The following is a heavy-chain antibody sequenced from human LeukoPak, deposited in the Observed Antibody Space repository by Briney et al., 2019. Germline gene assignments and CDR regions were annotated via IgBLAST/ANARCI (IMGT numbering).Heavy chain of an antibody. CDR2: INHSGST. J-gene: IGHJ4*02. D-gene: IGHD4-17*01. CDR3: ARPYGDYEEYFDY. V-gene: IGHV4-34*01. Sequence: SETLSLTCAVYGGSFSGYYWSWIRQPPGKGLEWIGEINHSGSTNYNPSLKSRVTISVDTSKNQFSLKLSSVTAADTAVYYCARPYGDYEEYFDYWGQGTLVTVSS. CDR1: GGSFSGYY.